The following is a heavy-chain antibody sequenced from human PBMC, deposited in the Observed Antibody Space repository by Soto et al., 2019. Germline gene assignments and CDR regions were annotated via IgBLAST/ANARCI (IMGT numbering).Heavy chain of an antibody. CDR2: ISAYNGNT. D-gene: IGHD2-15*01. CDR3: ARDLRYCSGGSCSSVGY. Sequence: QVQLVQSGAEVKKPGASVKVSCKASGYTFTSYGISWVRQAPGQGLEWMGWISAYNGNTNYAQKLQGRVTMTTDTSTSTAYMEVRSLRSDDTAVYYCARDLRYCSGGSCSSVGYWGQGTLVTVSS. CDR1: GYTFTSYG. V-gene: IGHV1-18*01. J-gene: IGHJ4*02.